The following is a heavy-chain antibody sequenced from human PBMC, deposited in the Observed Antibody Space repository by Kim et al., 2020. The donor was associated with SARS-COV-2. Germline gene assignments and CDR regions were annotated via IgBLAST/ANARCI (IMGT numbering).Heavy chain of an antibody. CDR1: GFTFGDYA. V-gene: IGHV3-49*04. D-gene: IGHD2-2*01. Sequence: GGSLRLSCTASGFTFGDYAMSWVRQAPGKGLEWVGFIRSKAYGGTTEYAASVKGRFTISRDDSKSIAYLQMNSLKTEDTAVYYCTKTRIVVVPAALYYYYYGMDVWGQGTTVTVSS. CDR3: TKTRIVVVPAALYYYYYGMDV. CDR2: IRSKAYGGTT. J-gene: IGHJ6*02.